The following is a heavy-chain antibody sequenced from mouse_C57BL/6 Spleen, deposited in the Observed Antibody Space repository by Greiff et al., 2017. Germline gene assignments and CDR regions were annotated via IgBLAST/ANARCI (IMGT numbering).Heavy chain of an antibody. CDR1: GFSLTSYA. CDR3: ARGDDPYFDY. CDR2: IWSGGST. Sequence: VKLQQSGPGLVQPSQSLSITCTVSGFSLTSYAVHWVRQSPGKGLEWLGVIWSGGSTDYNAAFISRLSISKDNSKSQCFFKMNSLQADDTAIYYCARGDDPYFDYWGQGTTLTVSS. J-gene: IGHJ2*01. D-gene: IGHD2-3*01. V-gene: IGHV2-2*01.